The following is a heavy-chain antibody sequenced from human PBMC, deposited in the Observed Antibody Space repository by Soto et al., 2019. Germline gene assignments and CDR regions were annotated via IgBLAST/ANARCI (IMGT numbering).Heavy chain of an antibody. J-gene: IGHJ6*02. CDR1: GGTFSSYA. Sequence: QVQLVQSGAEVKKPGSSVKVSCKASGGTFSSYAISWVRQAPGQGLEWMGGLIPIFGTADYAQKFQGRVTNTADESTSTAYMELSSLRSEDTAVYYCASHSGSSPEGRYYYGMDVWGQGTTVTVSS. D-gene: IGHD1-26*01. CDR2: LIPIFGTA. CDR3: ASHSGSSPEGRYYYGMDV. V-gene: IGHV1-69*12.